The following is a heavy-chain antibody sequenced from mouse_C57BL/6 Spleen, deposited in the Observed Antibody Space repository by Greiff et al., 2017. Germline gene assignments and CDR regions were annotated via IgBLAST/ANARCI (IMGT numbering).Heavy chain of an antibody. J-gene: IGHJ4*01. D-gene: IGHD2-5*01. Sequence: VQLQQPGAELVKPGASVKLSCKASGYTFTSYWMHWVKQRPGQGLEWIGMIHPNSGSTNYNEKFKSKATLTVDKSSSTAYMQLSSLTSEDSAVYYCARAYSNYEGFYAMDYRGQGTSVTVSS. CDR1: GYTFTSYW. CDR2: IHPNSGST. CDR3: ARAYSNYEGFYAMDY. V-gene: IGHV1-64*01.